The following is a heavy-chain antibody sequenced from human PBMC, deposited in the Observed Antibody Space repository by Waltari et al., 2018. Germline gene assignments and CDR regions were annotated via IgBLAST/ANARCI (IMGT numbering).Heavy chain of an antibody. J-gene: IGHJ4*02. CDR3: ARGYYYDSSTLGY. CDR1: GGSISSYY. D-gene: IGHD3-22*01. Sequence: QVQLQESGPGLVKPSETLSLTCTVSGGSISSYYWRWIRQPPGKGLEWIGYIYYSGSTNYNPSLKSRVTISVDTSKNQFSLKLSSVTAADTAVYYCARGYYYDSSTLGYWGQGTLVTVSA. V-gene: IGHV4-59*01. CDR2: IYYSGST.